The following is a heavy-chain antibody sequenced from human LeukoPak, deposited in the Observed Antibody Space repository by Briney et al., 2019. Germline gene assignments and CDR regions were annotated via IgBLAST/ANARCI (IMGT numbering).Heavy chain of an antibody. J-gene: IGHJ4*02. CDR1: GYTFTSYY. CDR2: INPNSGGT. V-gene: IGHV1-2*02. D-gene: IGHD1-26*01. CDR3: ARATTLLRELDY. Sequence: ASVKVSCKASGYTFTSYYMHWVRQAPGQGLEWMGWINPNSGGTNYAQKFQGRVTMTRDTSISTAYMELSRLRSDDTAVYYCARATTLLRELDYWGQGTLVTVSS.